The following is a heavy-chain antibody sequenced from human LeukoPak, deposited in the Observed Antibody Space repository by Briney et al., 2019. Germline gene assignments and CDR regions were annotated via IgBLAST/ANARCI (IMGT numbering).Heavy chain of an antibody. CDR1: GYSFTSYW. V-gene: IGHV5-51*01. CDR3: ARQGRDGYNSWWGHNWFDP. Sequence: GESLKISCKGSGYSFTSYWIGWARQMPGKGLEWMGIIYPGDSDTRYSPSFQGQVTISADKSISTAYLQWSSLKASDTAMYYCARQGRDGYNSWWGHNWFDPWGQGTLVTVSS. D-gene: IGHD5-24*01. CDR2: IYPGDSDT. J-gene: IGHJ5*02.